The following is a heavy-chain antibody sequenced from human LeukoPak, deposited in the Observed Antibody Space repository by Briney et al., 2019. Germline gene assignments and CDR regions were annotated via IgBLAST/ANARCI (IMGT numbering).Heavy chain of an antibody. Sequence: SETLSLTYTVSGGSISSYYWSWIRQPAGKGLEWIGRIYTSGSTNYNPSLKSRVTMSVDTSKNQFSLKLSSVTAADTAVYYCARGVYYGSGSYYAGSAFDIWGQGTMVTVSS. CDR1: GGSISSYY. J-gene: IGHJ3*02. CDR2: IYTSGST. D-gene: IGHD3-10*01. V-gene: IGHV4-4*07. CDR3: ARGVYYGSGSYYAGSAFDI.